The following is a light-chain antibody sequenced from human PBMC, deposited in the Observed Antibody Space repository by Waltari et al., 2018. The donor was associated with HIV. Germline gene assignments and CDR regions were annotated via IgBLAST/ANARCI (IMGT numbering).Light chain of an antibody. Sequence: QSVLTQPPSVSGAPGQRVTISCTGSSSNIGAGYDVHWYQQLPGTAPKLLIYGNSNRPSGVPDRFSGSKSGTSASLAITGLQAEDEADYYCSSYAGSDNVYVFGTGTKVTVL. J-gene: IGLJ1*01. CDR2: GNS. CDR3: SSYAGSDNVYV. V-gene: IGLV1-40*01. CDR1: SSNIGAGYD.